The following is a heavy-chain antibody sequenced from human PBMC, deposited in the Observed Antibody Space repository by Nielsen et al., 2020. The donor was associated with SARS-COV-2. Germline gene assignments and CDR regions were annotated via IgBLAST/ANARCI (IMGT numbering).Heavy chain of an antibody. D-gene: IGHD3-9*01. J-gene: IGHJ6*02. V-gene: IGHV4-4*02. CDR1: GGSIRSNYW. CDR2: VYHSGST. Sequence: SETLSLTCAVSGGSIRSNYWWSWVRQSPGKGLEWIGEVYHSGSTIYNPSLKSRVTISQHKSKNQFSLKLSSVTAADTAVYYCAREGDDWALDVWGQGTTVTVSS. CDR3: AREGDDWALDV.